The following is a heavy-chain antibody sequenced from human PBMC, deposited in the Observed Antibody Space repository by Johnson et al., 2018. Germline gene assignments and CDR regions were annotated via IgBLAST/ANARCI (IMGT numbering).Heavy chain of an antibody. CDR1: GFTFSSYG. CDR3: AKEATAMTVYYYYMDV. J-gene: IGHJ6*03. D-gene: IGHD5-18*01. CDR2: ISYDGSNN. V-gene: IGHV3-30*18. Sequence: QVQLVQSGGGVVQPGRSLRLSCAASGFTFSSYGMHWVRQAPGKGLEWVAVISYDGSNNYYADSVKGRFTISRDNSKNPLYLQMNSLRAEVTAVHDCAKEATAMTVYYYYMDVCGKGTTVTVSS.